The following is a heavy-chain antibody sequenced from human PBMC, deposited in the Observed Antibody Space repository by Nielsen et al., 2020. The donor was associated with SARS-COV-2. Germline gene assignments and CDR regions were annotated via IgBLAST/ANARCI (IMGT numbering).Heavy chain of an antibody. D-gene: IGHD2-15*01. Sequence: LKISCAASGFTFSSYGMHWVRQAPGKGLEWVAVIWYDGSNKYYADSVKGRFTISRDNSKNTLYLQMNSLRAEDTAVYYCARDQTGSSHYGGMDVWGQGTTVTVSS. CDR1: GFTFSSYG. J-gene: IGHJ6*02. V-gene: IGHV3-33*01. CDR3: ARDQTGSSHYGGMDV. CDR2: IWYDGSNK.